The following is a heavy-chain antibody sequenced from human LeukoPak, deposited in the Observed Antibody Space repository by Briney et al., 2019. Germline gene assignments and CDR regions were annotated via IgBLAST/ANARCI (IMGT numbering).Heavy chain of an antibody. CDR3: AASLWFGIYPDY. CDR2: INHSGST. D-gene: IGHD3-10*01. CDR1: GGSFSGYY. Sequence: SETLSLTCAVYGGSFSGYYWSWIRQPPGKGLEWIGEINHSGSTNYNPSLKSRVTISVDTSKNQFSLKLTSVTAADTAVYYCAASLWFGIYPDYWGQGSLVTVSS. V-gene: IGHV4-34*01. J-gene: IGHJ4*02.